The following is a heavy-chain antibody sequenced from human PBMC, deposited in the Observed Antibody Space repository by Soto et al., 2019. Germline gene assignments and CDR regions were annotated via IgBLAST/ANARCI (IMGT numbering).Heavy chain of an antibody. CDR1: GGAISSSNW. CDR3: ARDHTSGDSSGYPY. V-gene: IGHV4-4*02. D-gene: IGHD3-22*01. CDR2: IYHSGST. J-gene: IGHJ4*02. Sequence: TSETLSLTCAVSGGAISSSNWWSWVRQPPGKGLEWIGEIYHSGSTNYNPSLKSRVTISVDKSKNQFSLKLSSVTAADTAVYYCARDHTSGDSSGYPYWGQGTLVTVSS.